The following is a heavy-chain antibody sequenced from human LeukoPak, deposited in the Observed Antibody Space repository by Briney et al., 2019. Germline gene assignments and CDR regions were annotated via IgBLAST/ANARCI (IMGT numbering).Heavy chain of an antibody. CDR1: GFTFSDYY. Sequence: PGGSLRLSCAASGFTFSDYYMSWIRQAPGKGLEWVSYISSSGSTIYYADSVKGRFTISRDNAKNSLYLQMNSLRAEDTAVYYCARDDRPGIAAAGTVSEAFDIWGQGTMVTVSS. CDR3: ARDDRPGIAAAGTVSEAFDI. D-gene: IGHD6-13*01. V-gene: IGHV3-11*04. J-gene: IGHJ3*02. CDR2: ISSSGSTI.